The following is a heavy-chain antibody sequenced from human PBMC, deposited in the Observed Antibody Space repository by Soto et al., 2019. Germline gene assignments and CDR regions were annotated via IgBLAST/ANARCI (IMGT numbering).Heavy chain of an antibody. CDR2: IYYSGST. CDR3: ARPTRQWLGLRYYYGMDV. CDR1: GGSISSYY. D-gene: IGHD6-19*01. Sequence: SATLSLTCTVSGGSISSYYWSWIRQPPGKGLEWIGYIYYSGSTYYNPSLKSRVTISVDRSKNQFSLKLSSVTAADTAVYYCARPTRQWLGLRYYYGMDVWGQGTTVTVSS. V-gene: IGHV4-59*12. J-gene: IGHJ6*02.